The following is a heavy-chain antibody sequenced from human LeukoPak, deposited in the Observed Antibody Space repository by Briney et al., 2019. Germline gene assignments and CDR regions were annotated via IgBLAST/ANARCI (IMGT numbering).Heavy chain of an antibody. CDR1: GFTFSSYG. V-gene: IGHV3-30*02. J-gene: IGHJ4*02. D-gene: IGHD4-11*01. CDR3: AKDLPTTTVPFDY. Sequence: GGSLRLSCAASGFTFSSYGMHWVRQAPGKGLEWVAFIRYDGSNKYYADSVKGRFTISRDNSKNTLYLQMNSLRAEDTAVYYCAKDLPTTTVPFDYWGQGTLVTVSS. CDR2: IRYDGSNK.